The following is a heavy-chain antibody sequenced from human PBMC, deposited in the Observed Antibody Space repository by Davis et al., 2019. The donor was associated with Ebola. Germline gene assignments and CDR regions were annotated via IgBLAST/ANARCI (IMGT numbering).Heavy chain of an antibody. V-gene: IGHV4-59*11. CDR3: ARGFAVTRFDL. D-gene: IGHD4-17*01. CDR2: IYNTGST. Sequence: ESLKISCTVSGGSISSHYWSWIRQSPGKGLEWIGYIYNTGSTNYKPSLKSRVTISLDTSKNQFSLRLTSVIAADTAVYFCARGFAVTRFDLWGQGALVTVSS. CDR1: GGSISSHY. J-gene: IGHJ4*02.